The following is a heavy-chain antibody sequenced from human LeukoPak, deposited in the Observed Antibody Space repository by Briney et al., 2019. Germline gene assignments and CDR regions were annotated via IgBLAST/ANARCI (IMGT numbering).Heavy chain of an antibody. D-gene: IGHD3-22*01. CDR1: GGSISSSSYY. CDR2: IYYSGST. Sequence: SETLSLTRTVSGGSISSSSYYWGWIRQPPGKGLEWIGSIYYSGSTYYNPSLKSRVTISVDTSKNQFSLKLSSVTAADTAVYYCASRWWYDSSGYRVRNFDYWSQGTLVTVSS. J-gene: IGHJ4*02. CDR3: ASRWWYDSSGYRVRNFDY. V-gene: IGHV4-39*01.